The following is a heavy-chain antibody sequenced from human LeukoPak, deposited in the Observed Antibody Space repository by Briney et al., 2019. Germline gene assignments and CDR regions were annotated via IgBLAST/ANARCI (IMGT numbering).Heavy chain of an antibody. CDR3: ARVWDYYDSSGYYRRGDAFDI. CDR2: IYYSGST. CDR1: GGSISRYY. J-gene: IGHJ3*02. Sequence: SETLSLTCTVSGGSISRYYWSRIRQPPGKGLEWIGYIYYSGSTNYNPSLKSRVTISVDTSKNQFSLKLSSVTAADTAVYCCARVWDYYDSSGYYRRGDAFDIWGQGTMVTVSS. V-gene: IGHV4-59*01. D-gene: IGHD3-22*01.